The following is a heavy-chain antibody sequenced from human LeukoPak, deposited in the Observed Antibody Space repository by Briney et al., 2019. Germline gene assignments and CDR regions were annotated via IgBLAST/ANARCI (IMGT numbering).Heavy chain of an antibody. J-gene: IGHJ4*02. V-gene: IGHV1-3*01. D-gene: IGHD4-23*01. CDR2: INAGNGNT. CDR1: GYTFTSYA. Sequence: ASVKVSCKASGYTFTSYAMHWVRQAPGQRLEWMGWINAGNGNTKYSQKFQGRVTITRDTSASTAYMELSSLRSEDTAVYYCARRGNSGYYFDYRGQGTLVTVSS. CDR3: ARRGNSGYYFDY.